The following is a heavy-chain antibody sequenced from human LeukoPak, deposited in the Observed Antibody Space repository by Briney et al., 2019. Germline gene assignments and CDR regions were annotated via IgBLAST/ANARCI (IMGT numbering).Heavy chain of an antibody. D-gene: IGHD5-18*01. J-gene: IGHJ4*02. CDR3: ARTWIQLLTPDFDL. V-gene: IGHV1-2*06. CDR2: INPNTGVT. CDR1: GGTFSSYA. Sequence: ASVKVSCKASGGTFSSYAISWVRQAPGQGLEWMGRINPNTGVTQYTENFQGRVTMTGDTSISTAYMELNGLRSDDTAIYYCARTWIQLLTPDFDLWGQGTLVTVSS.